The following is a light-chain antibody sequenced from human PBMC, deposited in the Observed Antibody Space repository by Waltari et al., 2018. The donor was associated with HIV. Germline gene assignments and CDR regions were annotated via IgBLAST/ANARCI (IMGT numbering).Light chain of an antibody. CDR3: SSFSDNNRIV. Sequence: SALTQPPSASGSPGQSVAISCTGTTSYVGGYHSVSWPQQHPGKAPKLLIYAVNKRPSGVPDRFSGSKSGNTASLTVSGLQVDDEADYYCSSFSDNNRIVFGTGTRVTVL. J-gene: IGLJ1*01. CDR2: AVN. CDR1: TSYVGGYHS. V-gene: IGLV2-8*01.